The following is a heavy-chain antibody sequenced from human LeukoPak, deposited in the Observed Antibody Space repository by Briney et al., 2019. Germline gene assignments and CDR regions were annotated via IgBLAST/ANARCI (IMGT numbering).Heavy chain of an antibody. D-gene: IGHD1-26*01. V-gene: IGHV4-59*01. J-gene: IGHJ4*02. Sequence: SETLSLTCTVSGGSISSYYWSWIRQPPGKGLEWIGYIYYSGSTNYNPSLKSRVTISVDTSKNQFSLKLSSVTAADTAVYYCARVVGATTEYYFDYWGQGTLVTVSS. CDR3: ARVVGATTEYYFDY. CDR2: IYYSGST. CDR1: GGSISSYY.